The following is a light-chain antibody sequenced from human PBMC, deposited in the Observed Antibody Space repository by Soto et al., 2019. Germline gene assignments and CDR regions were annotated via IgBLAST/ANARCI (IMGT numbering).Light chain of an antibody. CDR2: GAS. V-gene: IGKV3-20*01. J-gene: IGKJ2*01. Sequence: EIVLTQSPGTLSLSPGERATLSCRASQSVSSNYLAWYQQKPGQAPRLVIYGASNRATGIPDRFSGSGSGTDFTLTINRLEPEDFAVYYCQLYGSSPPYTFGQGTKLDIK. CDR3: QLYGSSPPYT. CDR1: QSVSSNY.